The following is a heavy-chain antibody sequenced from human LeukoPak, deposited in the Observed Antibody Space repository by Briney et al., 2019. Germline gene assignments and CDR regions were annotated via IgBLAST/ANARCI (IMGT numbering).Heavy chain of an antibody. CDR1: GFTFSSYA. J-gene: IGHJ4*02. CDR2: ISYDGSNK. V-gene: IGHV3-30-3*01. Sequence: GRSLRLSCAASGFTFSSYAMHWVRQAPGKGLEWVSVISYDGSNKYHADSVKGRVTISRDNSKNTLYLQMNSLRSEDTAVYYCERQCGELYKPIDYWGQEGMMTVSS. CDR3: ERQCGELYKPIDY. D-gene: IGHD3-10*01.